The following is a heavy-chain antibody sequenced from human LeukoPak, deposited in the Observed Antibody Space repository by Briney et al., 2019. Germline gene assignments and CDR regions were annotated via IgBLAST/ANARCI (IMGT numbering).Heavy chain of an antibody. Sequence: SVKVSCKAVGDTFSIYGISWVRQAPGQGPEWMGGIMPLFGTPNYAQKFQGRVTIITDDSTNTAYMELSSLRSEDTAVYYCYSFDPNHPFDYWGQGTLVTVSS. CDR2: IMPLFGTP. D-gene: IGHD1-14*01. J-gene: IGHJ4*02. CDR3: YSFDPNHPFDY. V-gene: IGHV1-69*05. CDR1: GDTFSIYG.